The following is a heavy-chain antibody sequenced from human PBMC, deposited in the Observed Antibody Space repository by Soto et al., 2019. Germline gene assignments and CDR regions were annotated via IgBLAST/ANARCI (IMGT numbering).Heavy chain of an antibody. J-gene: IGHJ4*02. D-gene: IGHD4-17*01. CDR3: ARDIATVTTSYYFDY. Sequence: ASVKVSCKASGGTFSSYTISWVRQAPGQGLEWMGRIIPILGIANYAQKFQGRVTITADKSTSTAYMELSSLRSEDTAVYYCARDIATVTTSYYFDYWGQGTLVTVSS. V-gene: IGHV1-69*04. CDR2: IIPILGIA. CDR1: GGTFSSYT.